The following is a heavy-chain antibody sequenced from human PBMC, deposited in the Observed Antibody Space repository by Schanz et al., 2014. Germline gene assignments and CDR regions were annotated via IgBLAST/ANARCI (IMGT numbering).Heavy chain of an antibody. CDR3: ARGRVVPAAPEFDY. CDR1: GGSISSFY. D-gene: IGHD2-2*01. CDR2: IYYSGST. V-gene: IGHV4-59*01. Sequence: QVQLQESGPGLVKSSETLSLTCTVSGGSISSFYWGWIRQPPGKGLEWIGYIYYSGSTTYNPSLKSRVTISVDTSKKQFSLNLSSVTAADTAVYYCARGRVVPAAPEFDYWGQGILVTVSS. J-gene: IGHJ4*02.